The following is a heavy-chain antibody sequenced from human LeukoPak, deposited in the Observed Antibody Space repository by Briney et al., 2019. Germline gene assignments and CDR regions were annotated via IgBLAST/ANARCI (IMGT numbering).Heavy chain of an antibody. V-gene: IGHV4-59*01. J-gene: IGHJ4*02. CDR2: IYYSGST. CDR1: GGSISSYY. Sequence: SETLSPTCTVSGGSISSYYWSWIRQPPGKGLEWIGYIYYSGSTNYNPSLKSRVTISVDTSKNQFSLKLSSVTAADTAVYYCARRTGYYDGFDFWGQGTLVTVSS. CDR3: ARRTGYYDGFDF. D-gene: IGHD3/OR15-3a*01.